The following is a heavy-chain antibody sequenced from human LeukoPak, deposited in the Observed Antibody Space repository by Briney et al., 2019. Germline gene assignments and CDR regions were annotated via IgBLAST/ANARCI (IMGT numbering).Heavy chain of an antibody. CDR1: GYTLTELS. J-gene: IGHJ4*02. CDR2: FDPEDGET. CDR3: ATDRDSTAMGPGYFDY. Sequence: GASVKVSCKVSGYTLTELSMHWVRQAPGKGLEWMGGFDPEDGETIYAQKFQGRVTMTEDTSTDTAYMELSSLRSEDTAVYYCATDRDSTAMGPGYFDYWGQGTLVTVSS. D-gene: IGHD5-18*01. V-gene: IGHV1-24*01.